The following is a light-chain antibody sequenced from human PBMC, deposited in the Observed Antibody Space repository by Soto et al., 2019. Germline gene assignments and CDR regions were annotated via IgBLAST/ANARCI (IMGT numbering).Light chain of an antibody. CDR2: SNN. CDR3: AAWDGSLTGYVV. V-gene: IGLV1-44*01. J-gene: IGLJ2*01. CDR1: SSNIGSHT. Sequence: QLVLTQPPSASGTPGQGVTISCSGSSSNIGSHTVNWFQQLPGTAPRLLIYSNNQRPSGVPDRFSGSKSGTSASLAISGLQSEDEAEEFCAAWDGSLTGYVVFGGGTKLTVL.